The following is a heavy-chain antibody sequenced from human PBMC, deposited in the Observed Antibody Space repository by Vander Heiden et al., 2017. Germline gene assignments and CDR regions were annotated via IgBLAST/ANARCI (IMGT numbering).Heavy chain of an antibody. CDR3: ARNQNGDYYYYYGMDV. J-gene: IGHJ6*02. V-gene: IGHV3-21*01. CDR2: ISSSSSYI. CDR1: GFTFSSYS. D-gene: IGHD4-17*01. Sequence: EVQLVESGGGLVKPGGSLRLSCPASGFTFSSYSMNWVRQAPGKGLEWVSSISSSSSYIYYADSVKGRFTISRDNAKNSLYLQMNSLRAEDTAVYYCARNQNGDYYYYYGMDVWGQGTTVTVSS.